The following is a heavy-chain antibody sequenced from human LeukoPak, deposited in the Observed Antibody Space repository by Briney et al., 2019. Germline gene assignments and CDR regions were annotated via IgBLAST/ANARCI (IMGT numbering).Heavy chain of an antibody. V-gene: IGHV3-23*01. J-gene: IGHJ6*02. CDR3: AKFYCSSSSCYGGMDV. CDR1: GFTFSGYA. Sequence: PGGSLRLSCAASGFTFSGYAMSWVHQAPGKGLEWVSTISGSGGSTYYADSVKGRFTVSRDNSKNMLYLQMINLTAEDTAVYYCAKFYCSSSSCYGGMDVWGQGATDTVSS. D-gene: IGHD2-2*01. CDR2: ISGSGGST.